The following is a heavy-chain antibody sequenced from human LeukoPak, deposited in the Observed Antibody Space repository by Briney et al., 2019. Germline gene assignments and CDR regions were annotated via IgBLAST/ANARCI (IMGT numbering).Heavy chain of an antibody. J-gene: IGHJ4*02. CDR2: IYYSGST. Sequence: SQSLSLTCTVSGGSISSGGYYWSWIRQHPGKGLEWIGYIYYSGSTYYNPSLKSRVTISVDTSKNQFSLKLSSVTAADTAVYYCARARRRRGGRFDYWGQGTLVTVSS. D-gene: IGHD2-15*01. CDR3: ARARRRRGGRFDY. CDR1: GGSISSGGYY. V-gene: IGHV4-31*03.